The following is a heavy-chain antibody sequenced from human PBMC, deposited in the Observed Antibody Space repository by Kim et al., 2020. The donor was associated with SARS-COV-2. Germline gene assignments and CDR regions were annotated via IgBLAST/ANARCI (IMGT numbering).Heavy chain of an antibody. D-gene: IGHD2-21*01. Sequence: YADSVKGRFIISRNNAKNSLYLLLNSLRAEDTAIYYCSAYGDTNWFDPWGQETLVTVSS. CDR3: SAYGDTNWFDP. J-gene: IGHJ5*02. V-gene: IGHV3-11*04.